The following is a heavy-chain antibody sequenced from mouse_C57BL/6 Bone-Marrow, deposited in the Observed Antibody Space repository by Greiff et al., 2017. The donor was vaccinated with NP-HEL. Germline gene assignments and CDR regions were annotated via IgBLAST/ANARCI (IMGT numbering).Heavy chain of an antibody. CDR1: GYTFTSYG. J-gene: IGHJ3*01. CDR3: ARGVYYGNSWFAY. CDR2: IYPRSGNT. V-gene: IGHV1-81*01. Sequence: VQLQQSGAELARPGASVKLSCKAPGYTFTSYGISWVKQRTGQGLEWIGEIYPRSGNTYYNEKFKGKATLTADKSSSTAYMELRSLTSEDSAVYFCARGVYYGNSWFAYWGQGTLVTVSA. D-gene: IGHD2-1*01.